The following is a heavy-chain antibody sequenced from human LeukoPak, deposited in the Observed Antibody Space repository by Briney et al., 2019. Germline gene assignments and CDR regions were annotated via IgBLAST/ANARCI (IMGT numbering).Heavy chain of an antibody. CDR3: ARDYAYSSGPGSEYFQH. V-gene: IGHV3-23*01. D-gene: IGHD6-19*01. Sequence: GGSLRLSCVASGFSFGTTTMTWVRQVPGKGLEWVSSITGLSTNTYYLDSVKGRFTISRDNSRSTLYLQMNSLRAEDTAVYYCARDYAYSSGPGSEYFQHWGQGTLVTVSS. CDR2: ITGLSTNT. J-gene: IGHJ1*01. CDR1: GFSFGTTT.